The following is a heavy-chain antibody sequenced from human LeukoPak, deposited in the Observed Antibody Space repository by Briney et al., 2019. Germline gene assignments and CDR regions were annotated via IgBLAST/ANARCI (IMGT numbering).Heavy chain of an antibody. CDR2: ISSSSSYI. J-gene: IGHJ6*02. CDR3: ATSLLRRPYYYGMDV. D-gene: IGHD3-22*01. CDR1: GFTFSSYS. V-gene: IGHV3-21*01. Sequence: GWSLTLSCAASGFTFSSYSMNWVRQAPGRGLEGVSSISSSSSYIYYADSVKGRFTFFRDNAKTSLYLQMNSLRAEDTAVHYCATSLLRRPYYYGMDVWGRGTTVTVSS.